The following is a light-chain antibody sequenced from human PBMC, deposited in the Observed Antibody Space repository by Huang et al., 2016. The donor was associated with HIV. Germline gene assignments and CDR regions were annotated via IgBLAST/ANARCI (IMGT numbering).Light chain of an antibody. V-gene: IGKV1-39*01. CDR1: QSVGTS. CDR3: QQSYGALSS. Sequence: QMIQYPTSLSASVGDRVFISCRTSQSVGTSLNWYQQKPGKAPKLLISSASALRSGVPSRFSGGGSGTVFTLTIRGRQFDDVATYFCQQSYGALSSFGPGTRL. CDR2: SAS. J-gene: IGKJ5*01.